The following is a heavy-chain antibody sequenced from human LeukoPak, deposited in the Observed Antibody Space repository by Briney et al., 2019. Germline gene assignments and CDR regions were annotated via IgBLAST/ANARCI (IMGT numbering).Heavy chain of an antibody. Sequence: PRGSLRLSCATSGFTFSSYATSWVRQAPGKGLEWVSGIGASGGSTYYADSVKGRFTISRDNSKNTLYLQMNSLRTEDTAVYYCAKAEGYDILTGLDYWGQGTLVTVSS. CDR1: GFTFSSYA. V-gene: IGHV3-23*01. J-gene: IGHJ4*02. CDR2: IGASGGST. CDR3: AKAEGYDILTGLDY. D-gene: IGHD3-9*01.